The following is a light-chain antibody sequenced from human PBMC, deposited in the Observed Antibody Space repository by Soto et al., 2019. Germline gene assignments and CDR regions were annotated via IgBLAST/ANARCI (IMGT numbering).Light chain of an antibody. Sequence: EIVMTQSPATLSVSPGERATLSCRASQSVSSNLAWYQQKPGQAPRLLIYGASTRATGIPARFSGSGSGTEFTLTISSLQSVDFAVYYCQQYNNWMATFGPGTKVDIK. V-gene: IGKV3-15*01. J-gene: IGKJ3*01. CDR3: QQYNNWMAT. CDR1: QSVSSN. CDR2: GAS.